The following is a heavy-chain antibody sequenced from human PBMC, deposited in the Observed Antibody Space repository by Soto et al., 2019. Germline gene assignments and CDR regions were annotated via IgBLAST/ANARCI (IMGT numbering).Heavy chain of an antibody. D-gene: IGHD5-12*01. CDR3: AREDGYRGGDAFDI. CDR1: GFNVISNY. CDR2: IYSGGSST. V-gene: IGHV3-66*01. J-gene: IGHJ3*02. Sequence: GGSLRLSCAASGFNVISNYMSWVRQAPGKGLEWVSVIYSGGSSTYYADSVKGRFTISGDSSKNTLYLQMNSLRAEDTAVYYCAREDGYRGGDAFDIWGQGTMVTVSS.